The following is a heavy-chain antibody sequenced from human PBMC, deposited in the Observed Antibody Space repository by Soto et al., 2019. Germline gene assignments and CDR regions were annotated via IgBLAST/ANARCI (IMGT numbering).Heavy chain of an antibody. D-gene: IGHD1-1*01. V-gene: IGHV1-2*04. Sequence: ASVRVSCKASGYSLTGYYLHWMRQARGQGLEWMGWINPNNGGTNYAQKFQGWVIMTRDTSVSTVYMELSRLKSDDTAVYYCARGPNTGPFDYWGQGTLVTVSS. CDR1: GYSLTGYY. J-gene: IGHJ4*02. CDR3: ARGPNTGPFDY. CDR2: INPNNGGT.